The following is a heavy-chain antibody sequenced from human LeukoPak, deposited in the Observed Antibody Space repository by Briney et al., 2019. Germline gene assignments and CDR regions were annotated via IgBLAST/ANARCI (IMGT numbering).Heavy chain of an antibody. V-gene: IGHV3-30-3*01. CDR3: ARVPSGTLNLDPYFDY. Sequence: PGGSLRLSCAASGFTFSSYAMHWVRQAPGKGLEWVAVISYDGSNKYYADSVEGRFTIPRDNSKNTLYLQMNSLRAEDTAVYYCARVPSGTLNLDPYFDYWGQGTLVTVSS. J-gene: IGHJ4*02. D-gene: IGHD1-1*01. CDR1: GFTFSSYA. CDR2: ISYDGSNK.